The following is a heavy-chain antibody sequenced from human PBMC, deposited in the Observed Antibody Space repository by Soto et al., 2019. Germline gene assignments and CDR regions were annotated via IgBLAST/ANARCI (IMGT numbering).Heavy chain of an antibody. J-gene: IGHJ5*02. V-gene: IGHV1-69*06. Sequence: QVQLVQSGAEVKKPGSSVKVSCKTSGGTHSSFGISWVRQAPGQGLDWVGGVIPIFGSPNYAQKFLGRVTITADKKTRTVYMELRSLTSEDTAVYYSASFPDYRNYQGDWFDPWGQGTLVTVSS. D-gene: IGHD4-4*01. CDR1: GGTHSSFG. CDR3: ASFPDYRNYQGDWFDP. CDR2: VIPIFGSP.